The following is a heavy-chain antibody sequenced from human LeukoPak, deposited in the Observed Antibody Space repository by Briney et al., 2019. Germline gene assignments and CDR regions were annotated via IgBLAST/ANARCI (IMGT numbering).Heavy chain of an antibody. D-gene: IGHD6-19*01. CDR1: GFTVSSNY. CDR2: IYSCGST. CDR3: AKDHLPGIVVADRDY. Sequence: GGSLRLSCAASGFTVSSNYMSWVRQAPGKGLEWVSVIYSCGSTYYADSVKGRFTISRDNSKNTLYLQINSLRAEDTAVYYCAKDHLPGIVVADRDYWGQGTLVTVSS. J-gene: IGHJ4*02. V-gene: IGHV3-53*01.